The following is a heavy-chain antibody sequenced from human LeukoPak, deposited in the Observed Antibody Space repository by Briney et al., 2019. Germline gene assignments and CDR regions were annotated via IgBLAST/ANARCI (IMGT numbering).Heavy chain of an antibody. Sequence: SETLSLTCTVSGGSISSYYWSGIRQPPGKGLEWIGYIYYSGSTNYNPSLKSRVTISIDTSENQFSLKLSSVAAADTAVYYCARGPYCGGDCYSTAFDIWGQGTMVTVSS. D-gene: IGHD2-21*02. V-gene: IGHV4-59*01. J-gene: IGHJ3*02. CDR3: ARGPYCGGDCYSTAFDI. CDR1: GGSISSYY. CDR2: IYYSGST.